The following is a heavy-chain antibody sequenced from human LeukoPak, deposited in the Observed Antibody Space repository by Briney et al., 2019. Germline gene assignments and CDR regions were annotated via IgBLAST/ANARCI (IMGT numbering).Heavy chain of an antibody. CDR1: GYTFTGYY. J-gene: IGHJ3*02. CDR3: ARDRCYDFWSGYCGAFDI. Sequence: ASVKVSCKASGYTFTGYYMHWVRQAPGQGLEWMGWINPNSGGTNYAQKFQGRVTMTRDTSISTAYMELSRLRSDDTAVYYCARDRCYDFWSGYCGAFDIWGQGTMVTVSS. CDR2: INPNSGGT. D-gene: IGHD3-3*01. V-gene: IGHV1-2*02.